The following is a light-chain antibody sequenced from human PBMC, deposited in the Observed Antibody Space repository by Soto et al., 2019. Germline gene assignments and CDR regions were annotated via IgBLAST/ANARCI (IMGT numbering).Light chain of an antibody. V-gene: IGKV3-20*01. J-gene: IGKJ1*01. CDR3: QQYGRT. Sequence: DIVLTQSPGALSLSPGDTATLSCRASQSVSSNHLAWYQQKPGQAPRLLIYGASSRATGIPDRFTGSGSGTDFTLTISRLEPEDFAVYYCQQYGRTFGQGTKVDIK. CDR2: GAS. CDR1: QSVSSNH.